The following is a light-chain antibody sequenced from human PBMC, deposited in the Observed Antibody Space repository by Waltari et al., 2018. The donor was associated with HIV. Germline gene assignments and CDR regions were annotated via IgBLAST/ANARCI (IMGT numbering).Light chain of an antibody. CDR3: QHYYSTPWR. CDR1: QSLLYTDNNKNY. V-gene: IGKV4-1*01. J-gene: IGKJ1*01. CDR2: WAS. Sequence: DIVLTQSPDSLAVPLGERATINCRSSQSLLYTDNNKNYLTWYQQKPGQPPKLLIYWASTRASGVPDRFSGSGSGTEFSLTISSLQAEDVAVYYCQHYYSTPWRFGQGTKVEI.